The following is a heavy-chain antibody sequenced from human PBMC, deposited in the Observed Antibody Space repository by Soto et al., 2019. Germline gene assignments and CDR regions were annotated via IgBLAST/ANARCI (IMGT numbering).Heavy chain of an antibody. Sequence: SLRLSCAASGFTVSSFHMNWVRQAPGRGLERVAYITSSSDTIYYSDSVKGRFTISRDNGKNSLFLQMNSLRDEDTAVYYCARVVVVIPPGYYYAMDVWGQGT. CDR3: ARVVVVIPPGYYYAMDV. V-gene: IGHV3-48*02. D-gene: IGHD3-22*01. CDR2: ITSSSDTI. J-gene: IGHJ6*02. CDR1: GFTVSSFH.